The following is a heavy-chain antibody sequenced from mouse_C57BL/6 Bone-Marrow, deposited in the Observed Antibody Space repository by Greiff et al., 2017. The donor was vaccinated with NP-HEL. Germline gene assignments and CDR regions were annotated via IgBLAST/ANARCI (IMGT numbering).Heavy chain of an antibody. D-gene: IGHD1-1*01. CDR2: IYPRSGNT. V-gene: IGHV1-81*01. J-gene: IGHJ1*03. Sequence: QVQLKQSGAELARPGASVKLSCKASGYTFTSYGISWVKQRTGQGLEWIGEIYPRSGNTYYNEKFKGKATLTADKSSSTAYMELRSLTSEDSAVYFCAREDGSSYVWYCDVWGTGTTVTVSS. CDR1: GYTFTSYG. CDR3: AREDGSSYVWYCDV.